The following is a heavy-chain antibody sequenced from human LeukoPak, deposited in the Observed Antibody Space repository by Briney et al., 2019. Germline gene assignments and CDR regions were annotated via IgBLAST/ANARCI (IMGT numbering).Heavy chain of an antibody. D-gene: IGHD2-15*01. CDR3: ARAGGLYCSGGNCYFY. Sequence: GGSLRLSCAASGFTFSSYSMNWVRQAPGKGLEWVSSISSSSSYIYYADSVKGRFTISRDNAKNSLYLQMNSLRAEDTAVYYCARAGGLYCSGGNCYFYWGQGTLVTVSS. J-gene: IGHJ4*02. CDR2: ISSSSSYI. CDR1: GFTFSSYS. V-gene: IGHV3-21*01.